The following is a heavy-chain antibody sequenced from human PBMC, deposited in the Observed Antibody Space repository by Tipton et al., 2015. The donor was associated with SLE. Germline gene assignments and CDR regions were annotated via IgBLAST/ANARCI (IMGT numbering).Heavy chain of an antibody. V-gene: IGHV4-39*07. J-gene: IGHJ6*02. Sequence: TLSLTCTVSGGSISSSSYYWGWIRQPPGKGLEWIGEISHSGSTNYNPSLKSRVTISVDTSKNQFSLKLSSVTAADTAVYYCARDRYCSGGSCYYYYGMDVWGQGTTVTVSS. CDR1: GGSISSSSYY. D-gene: IGHD2-15*01. CDR3: ARDRYCSGGSCYYYYGMDV. CDR2: ISHSGST.